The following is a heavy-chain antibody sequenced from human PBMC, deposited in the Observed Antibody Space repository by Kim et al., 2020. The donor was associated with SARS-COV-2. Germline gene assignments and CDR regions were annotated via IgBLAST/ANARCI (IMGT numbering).Heavy chain of an antibody. CDR2: NSGGT. Sequence: NSGGTNYAQKFQGRVTMTRDTSISTAYMELSRLRSDDTAVYYCASSWKQSWGQGTLVTVSS. D-gene: IGHD1-1*01. V-gene: IGHV1-2*02. J-gene: IGHJ5*02. CDR3: ASSWKQS.